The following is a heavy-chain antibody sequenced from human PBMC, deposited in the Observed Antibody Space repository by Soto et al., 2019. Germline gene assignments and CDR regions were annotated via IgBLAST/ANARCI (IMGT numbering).Heavy chain of an antibody. V-gene: IGHV3-23*01. Sequence: EVQLLESGGGLVQPGGSLRLSCAASGFTFSSYAMSWVRQAPGKGLEWVSAISGSGGSTYYADSVKGRFTISRDNSKNTLYLQMNSLRAEDTAVYYCAKAGLDYGSGSYYNDYDYYMDVWGKGTTVTVSS. D-gene: IGHD3-10*01. CDR1: GFTFSSYA. J-gene: IGHJ6*03. CDR2: ISGSGGST. CDR3: AKAGLDYGSGSYYNDYDYYMDV.